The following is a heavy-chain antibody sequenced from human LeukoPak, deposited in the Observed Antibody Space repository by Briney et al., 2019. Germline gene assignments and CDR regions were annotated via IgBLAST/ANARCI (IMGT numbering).Heavy chain of an antibody. CDR1: GGTFSSYA. D-gene: IGHD5-24*01. CDR3: ARALDGSQPVSEAYYYGMDV. V-gene: IGHV1-69*04. J-gene: IGHJ6*02. CDR2: IIPILGIA. Sequence: GASVKVSCQASGGTFSSYAISWVRQAPGQGLGWMGRIIPILGIANYAQKFQGRVTITADKSTSTAYMELSSLRSEDTAVYYRARALDGSQPVSEAYYYGMDVWGQGTRSPSS.